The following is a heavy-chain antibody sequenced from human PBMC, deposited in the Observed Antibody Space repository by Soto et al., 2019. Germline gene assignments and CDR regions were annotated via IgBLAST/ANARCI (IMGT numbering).Heavy chain of an antibody. CDR3: ASGYCSGGSCYSLAGYYYYYGMDV. D-gene: IGHD2-15*01. V-gene: IGHV1-69*01. Sequence: QVQLVQSGAEVKKPGSSVKVSCKASGGTFSSYAISWVRQAPGQGPEWVGGIIPIFGTANYAQKFQGRVTITADESTSTAYMELSSLRSEDTAVYYCASGYCSGGSCYSLAGYYYYYGMDVWGQGTTVTVSS. J-gene: IGHJ6*02. CDR1: GGTFSSYA. CDR2: IIPIFGTA.